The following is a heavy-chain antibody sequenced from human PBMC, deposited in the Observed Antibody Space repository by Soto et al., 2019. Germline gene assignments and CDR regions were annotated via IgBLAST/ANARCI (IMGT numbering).Heavy chain of an antibody. CDR2: ISAYNGNT. Sequence: ASVKVSCKASGYTFTSYGISWVRQAPGQGLEWMGWISAYNGNTNYAQKLQGRVTMNKDTSTGTAYMELRSLRSDDTAVDYCARDGKGFCSGGSCYHYYYGMDVWGKGTTVTVSS. CDR1: GYTFTSYG. CDR3: ARDGKGFCSGGSCYHYYYGMDV. J-gene: IGHJ6*04. D-gene: IGHD2-15*01. V-gene: IGHV1-18*01.